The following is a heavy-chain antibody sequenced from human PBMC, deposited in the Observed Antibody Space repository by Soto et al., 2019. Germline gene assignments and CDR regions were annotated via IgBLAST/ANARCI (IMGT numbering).Heavy chain of an antibody. J-gene: IGHJ4*02. D-gene: IGHD1-1*01. CDR1: GYDFTSYW. Sequence: GESLKISCKGSGYDFTSYWIGWVRQMPGKGLEWMGVIYPADSDTRYRPSFEGQVTFSVDKSLSTAYLQWNSLKASDTARYYCARRRAWNDAFDFWGQGILVTVS. V-gene: IGHV5-51*01. CDR3: ARRRAWNDAFDF. CDR2: IYPADSDT.